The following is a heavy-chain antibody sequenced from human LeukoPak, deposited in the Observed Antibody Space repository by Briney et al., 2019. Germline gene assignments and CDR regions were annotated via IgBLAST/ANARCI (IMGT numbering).Heavy chain of an antibody. CDR3: VRDLDY. Sequence: GGSLRLSCAASGFMLSSYWMMWVRQAPGKGLEWVANINQGGTEKHYVESVKGRFTISRDNAKNSLYLQVNSLRAEDTAVYYCVRDLDYWGQGTLVTVSS. CDR1: GFMLSSYW. CDR2: INQGGTEK. V-gene: IGHV3-7*01. J-gene: IGHJ4*02.